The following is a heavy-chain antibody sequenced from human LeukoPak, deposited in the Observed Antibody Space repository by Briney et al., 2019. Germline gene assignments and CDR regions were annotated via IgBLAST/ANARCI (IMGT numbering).Heavy chain of an antibody. V-gene: IGHV3-11*01. Sequence: GGSLRLSCAASGFTFSDYYMSWIRQAPGKGLEWVSYISSSGSTIYYADSVKGRFTISRDNAKDSLYLQMNSLRAEDTAVYYCARVARTTVTLWFDYWGQGTLVTVSS. J-gene: IGHJ4*02. CDR3: ARVARTTVTLWFDY. D-gene: IGHD4-17*01. CDR1: GFTFSDYY. CDR2: ISSSGSTI.